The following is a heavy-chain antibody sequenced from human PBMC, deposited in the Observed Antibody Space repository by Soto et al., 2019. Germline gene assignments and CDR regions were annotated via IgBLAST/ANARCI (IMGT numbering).Heavy chain of an antibody. CDR3: AGEGAAAGTGYYYYYGMDV. CDR2: IYYSGST. D-gene: IGHD6-13*01. Sequence: QVQLQESGPGLVKPSETLSLTCTVSGGSISSYYWSWIRQPPGKGLEWIGYIYYSGSTNYNPSLKSRVTISVDTSKNQFALKLSAVAAADTAVYYCAGEGAAAGTGYYYYYGMDVWGQGTTVTVSS. CDR1: GGSISSYY. J-gene: IGHJ6*02. V-gene: IGHV4-59*01.